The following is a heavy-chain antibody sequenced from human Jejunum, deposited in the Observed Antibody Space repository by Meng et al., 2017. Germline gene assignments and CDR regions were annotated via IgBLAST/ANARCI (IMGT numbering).Heavy chain of an antibody. Sequence: QVRLQQWGPGLVRPSETLSLTCTVSGVSVNSGFYYWNWVRQPPGKGLEFIGSFHHSGSAHYNASLEGRVTMSLDTSKNQFSLRLTSVTAADSALYYCTGGPDSAKSGYWGQGTLVTVSS. J-gene: IGHJ4*02. CDR3: TGGPDSAKSGY. CDR2: FHHSGSA. CDR1: GVSVNSGFYY. V-gene: IGHV4-61*01. D-gene: IGHD1-14*01.